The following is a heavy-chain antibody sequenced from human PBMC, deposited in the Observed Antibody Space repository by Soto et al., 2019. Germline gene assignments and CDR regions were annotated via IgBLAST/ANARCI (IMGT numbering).Heavy chain of an antibody. D-gene: IGHD2-2*01. Sequence: ASVKVSCKASGGTFSSYAISWVRQAPGQGLEWMGGIIPIFGTANYAQKFQGRVTITADESTSTAYMELSSLRSEDTAVYYCARGIVVVPAGPWDVWGQGTTLTVSS. J-gene: IGHJ6*02. CDR1: GGTFSSYA. CDR2: IIPIFGTA. CDR3: ARGIVVVPAGPWDV. V-gene: IGHV1-69*13.